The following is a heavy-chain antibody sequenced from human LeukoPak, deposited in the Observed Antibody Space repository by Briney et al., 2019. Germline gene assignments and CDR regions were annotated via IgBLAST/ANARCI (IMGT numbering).Heavy chain of an antibody. D-gene: IGHD6-19*01. CDR1: GGSINSYY. Sequence: SETLSLTCTVSGGSINSYYWSWIRQPPGKGLEWIGYMYYSGKTNYNPSLKSRVTISVDTSKNQFSLKVNSVTAADTAVYYCARAVAGAGWFDPWGQGTLVTVSS. J-gene: IGHJ5*02. V-gene: IGHV4-59*01. CDR3: ARAVAGAGWFDP. CDR2: MYYSGKT.